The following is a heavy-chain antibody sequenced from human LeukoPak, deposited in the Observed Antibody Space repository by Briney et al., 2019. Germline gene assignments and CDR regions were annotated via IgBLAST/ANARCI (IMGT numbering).Heavy chain of an antibody. CDR1: GYTFTSYG. CDR2: ISAYNGNT. V-gene: IGHV1-18*01. CDR3: ARDGLYSGSYPSPGY. D-gene: IGHD1-26*01. J-gene: IGHJ4*02. Sequence: ALVKVSCKASGYTFTSYGISWVRQAPGQGLEWMGWISAYNGNTNYAQKLQGRVTMTTDTSTSTAYMELRSLRSDDTAVYYCARDGLYSGSYPSPGYWGQGTLVTVSS.